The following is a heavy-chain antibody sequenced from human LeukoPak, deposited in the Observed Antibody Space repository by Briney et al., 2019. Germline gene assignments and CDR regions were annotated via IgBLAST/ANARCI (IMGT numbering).Heavy chain of an antibody. CDR1: GFTFSSYG. V-gene: IGHV3-30*18. CDR2: ISYDGSNK. Sequence: GGALRLSCAASGFTFSSYGMHWVRQAPGKGLEWGAVISYDGSNKYYADSVKGRFTISRDNSKNTLYLQMNSLRAEDTAVYYCAKDGCTNGVCYYFDYWGQGTLVTVSS. CDR3: AKDGCTNGVCYYFDY. J-gene: IGHJ4*02. D-gene: IGHD2-8*01.